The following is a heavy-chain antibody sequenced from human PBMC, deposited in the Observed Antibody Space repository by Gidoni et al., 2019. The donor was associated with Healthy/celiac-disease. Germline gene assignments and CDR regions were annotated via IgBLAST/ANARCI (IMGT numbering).Heavy chain of an antibody. CDR2: ISSSSSYI. V-gene: IGHV3-21*01. CDR1: GFTFSSYS. CDR3: ARGGIVGATVPFNY. D-gene: IGHD1-26*01. J-gene: IGHJ4*02. Sequence: EVQLVESGGGLVKPGGSLSLSCAASGFTFSSYSMNWVRQAPGKGLEWVSSISSSSSYIYYADSVKGRFTISRDNAKNSLYLQMNSLRAEDTAVYYCARGGIVGATVPFNYWGQGTLVTVSS.